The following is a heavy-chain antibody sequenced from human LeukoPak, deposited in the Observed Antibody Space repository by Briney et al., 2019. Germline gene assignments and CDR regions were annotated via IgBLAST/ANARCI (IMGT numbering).Heavy chain of an antibody. J-gene: IGHJ4*02. V-gene: IGHV3-49*03. D-gene: IGHD2-15*01. CDR3: TRAGRYCSGGSCYSFY. CDR1: GFTFGDYA. CDR2: IRSKAHGGTT. Sequence: PGRSLRLSCTASGFTFGDYAMSWFRQAPGEGLEWVGFIRSKAHGGTTEYAASVKGRFTISRDDSKSIAYLQMDSLKTEDTAVNYCTRAGRYCSGGSCYSFYWGQGTLVTVSS.